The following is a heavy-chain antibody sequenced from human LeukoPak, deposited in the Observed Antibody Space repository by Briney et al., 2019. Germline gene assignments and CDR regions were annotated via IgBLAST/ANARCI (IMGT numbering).Heavy chain of an antibody. CDR1: GFTFSSYW. D-gene: IGHD3-10*01. CDR2: IKQDGSVK. J-gene: IGHJ4*02. V-gene: IGHV3-7*01. Sequence: GGSLRLSCAASGFTFSSYWMSWVRQAPGKGLEWVANIKQDGSVKSYEDSVKGRFTVARDNAKNSLWLQMNSLRAEDTAVYYCARDGSGRVPEMSAPDYWGQGTLVTVSS. CDR3: ARDGSGRVPEMSAPDY.